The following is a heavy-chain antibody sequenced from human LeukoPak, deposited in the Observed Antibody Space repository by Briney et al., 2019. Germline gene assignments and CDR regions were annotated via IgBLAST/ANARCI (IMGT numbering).Heavy chain of an antibody. CDR1: GYSFTNYW. CDR3: ARQGSTWYSSDY. V-gene: IGHV5-51*01. D-gene: IGHD6-13*01. J-gene: IGHJ4*02. CDR2: VHPGDSDT. Sequence: GESLKISCKGSGYSFTNYWIGWVRQMPGKGLEWMGIVHPGDSDTRYSPSFQGQVTISADRSISTAYLQWSSLKASDTAMYYCARQGSTWYSSDYWGQGALVTVPS.